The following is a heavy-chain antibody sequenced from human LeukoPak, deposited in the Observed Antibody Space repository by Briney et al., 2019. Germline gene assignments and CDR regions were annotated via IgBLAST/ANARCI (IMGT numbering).Heavy chain of an antibody. CDR1: GYIFTSYG. CDR3: ARGQVHYGILTGLSENYYYGMDV. V-gene: IGHV1-18*01. Sequence: ASVNVSCKASGYIFTSYGISWVRQAPGQGLEGMGWISAYNGNTNYAQKIQGRVTMTTDTSTSTAYMELRSLRSDDTAVYYCARGQVHYGILTGLSENYYYGMDVWGQGTTVTVSS. D-gene: IGHD3-9*01. CDR2: ISAYNGNT. J-gene: IGHJ6*02.